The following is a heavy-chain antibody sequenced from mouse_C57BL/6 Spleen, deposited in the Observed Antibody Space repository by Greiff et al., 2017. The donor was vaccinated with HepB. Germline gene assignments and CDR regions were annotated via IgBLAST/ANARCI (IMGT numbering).Heavy chain of an antibody. CDR3: ARARNYDYDRAWFAY. CDR2: IYPGDGDT. D-gene: IGHD2-4*01. CDR1: GYAFSSSW. J-gene: IGHJ3*01. V-gene: IGHV1-82*01. Sequence: VQLQQSGPELVKPGASVKISCKASGYAFSSSWMNWVKQRPGKGLEWIGRIYPGDGDTTYNGKFKGKATLTADKSSSTAYMQLSSLTSEDSAVYFCARARNYDYDRAWFAYWGQGTLVTVSA.